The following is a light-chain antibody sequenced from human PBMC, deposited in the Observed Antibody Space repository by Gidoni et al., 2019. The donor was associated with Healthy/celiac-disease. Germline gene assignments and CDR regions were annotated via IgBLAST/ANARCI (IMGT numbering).Light chain of an antibody. J-gene: IGKJ2*01. V-gene: IGKV1-39*01. CDR2: AAS. CDR1: QSISSY. CDR3: QQSYSTLYT. Sequence: DIQMTQSPSSLSASVGDRVTITFRASQSISSYLNWYQQKPGKAPKLLIYAASSLQSGVPSRFSGSGSGTDFTLTISSLKPEDFATYYCQQSYSTLYTFGQGTKLEIK.